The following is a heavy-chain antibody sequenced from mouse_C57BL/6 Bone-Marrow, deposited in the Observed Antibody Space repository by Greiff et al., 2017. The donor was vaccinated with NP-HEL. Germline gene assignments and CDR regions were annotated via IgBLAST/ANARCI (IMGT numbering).Heavy chain of an antibody. Sequence: QVQLKQPGAELVKPGASVKLSCKASGYTFTSYWMHWVQQRPGQGLEWIGMIHPNSGSTNYNEKFKSKATLTVDKSSSTAYIQLSSLTSEDSAVYYCARFGEVWFDYWGQGTTLTVSA. V-gene: IGHV1-64*01. J-gene: IGHJ2*01. CDR1: GYTFTSYW. CDR2: IHPNSGST. CDR3: ARFGEVWFDY.